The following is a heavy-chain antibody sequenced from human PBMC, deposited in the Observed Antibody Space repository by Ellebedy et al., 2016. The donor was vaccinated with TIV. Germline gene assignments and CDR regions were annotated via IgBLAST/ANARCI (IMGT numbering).Heavy chain of an antibody. CDR1: GFTFSNAW. CDR3: ARKYTYGFN. J-gene: IGHJ4*02. V-gene: IGHV3-66*01. CDR2: IYSGGDT. D-gene: IGHD3-10*01. Sequence: GESLKISCAASGFTFSNAWMSWVRQAPGKGLEWVSVIYSGGDTDYADSVKGRFTVFRDISKNTLYLQMNSLRADDTAVYYCARKYTYGFNWGQGTLVTVSS.